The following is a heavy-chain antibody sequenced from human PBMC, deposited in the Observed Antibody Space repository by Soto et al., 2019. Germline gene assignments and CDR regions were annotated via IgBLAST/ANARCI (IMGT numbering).Heavy chain of an antibody. CDR3: ARGGRRYFDCKRQCWFDP. D-gene: IGHD3-9*01. CDR2: INHSGST. CDR1: GGSFSGYY. J-gene: IGHJ5*02. V-gene: IGHV4-34*01. Sequence: QVQLQQWGAGLLKPSETLSLTCAVYGGSFSGYYWSWIRQPPGKGLEWIGEINHSGSTNYNPSRKSRVTISVDTSKNQFSLTLSSVTAADTAVYYCARGGRRYFDCKRQCWFDPWGQGTLVTVSS.